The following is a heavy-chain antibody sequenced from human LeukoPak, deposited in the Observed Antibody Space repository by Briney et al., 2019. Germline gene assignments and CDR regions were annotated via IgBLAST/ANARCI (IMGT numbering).Heavy chain of an antibody. V-gene: IGHV3-48*02. D-gene: IGHD2-2*03. CDR1: GFTFSSYS. J-gene: IGHJ4*02. CDR3: ARLDDPRVYYFDY. Sequence: GGSLRLSCAASGFTFSSYSMNWVRQAPGKGLEWVSYISSSSSTIYYADSVKGRFTISRDNAKNSPYLQMNSLRDEDTAVYYCARLDDPRVYYFDYWGQGTLVTVSS. CDR2: ISSSSSTI.